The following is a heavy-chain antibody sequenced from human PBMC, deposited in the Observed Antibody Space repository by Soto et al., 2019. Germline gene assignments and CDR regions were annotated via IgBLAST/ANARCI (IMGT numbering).Heavy chain of an antibody. CDR2: ISYDGSNK. Sequence: GGSLRLSCAASGFTFSSYAMHWVRQAPGKGLEWVAVISYDGSNKYYADSVKGRFTISRDNSKNTLYLQMNSLRAEDTAVYYCARVGANPRGYYYYGMDVWGQGTTVTVSS. CDR3: ARVGANPRGYYYYGMDV. CDR1: GFTFSSYA. V-gene: IGHV3-30-3*01. J-gene: IGHJ6*02. D-gene: IGHD3-10*01.